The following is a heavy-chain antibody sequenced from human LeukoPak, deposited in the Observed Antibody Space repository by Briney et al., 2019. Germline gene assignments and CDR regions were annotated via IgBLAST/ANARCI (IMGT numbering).Heavy chain of an antibody. CDR3: ARVRRYSGYGEHDY. CDR2: IYYSGST. CDR1: GVSIGNYY. J-gene: IGHJ4*02. Sequence: SETLSLTCTVSGVSIGNYYWSWIRQPPGKGLEWIGYIYYSGSTNYNPSLKSRVTILADTSKNQFSLKLSSLTAADTAVYYCARVRRYSGYGEHDYWGQGTLVSVSS. V-gene: IGHV4-59*01. D-gene: IGHD5-12*01.